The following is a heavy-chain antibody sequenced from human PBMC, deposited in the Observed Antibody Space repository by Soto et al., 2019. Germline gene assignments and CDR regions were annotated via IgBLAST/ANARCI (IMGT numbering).Heavy chain of an antibody. V-gene: IGHV4-31*03. CDR2: IYYSGST. D-gene: IGHD3-10*01. J-gene: IGHJ6*02. CDR3: ARVMVRGVNGMDV. CDR1: GGSISSGGYY. Sequence: SETLSLTCTVSGGSISSGGYYWSWIRQHPGKGLEWIGYIYYSGSTYYNPSLKSRVTISVDTSKNQFSLKLSSVTAADTAVYYCARVMVRGVNGMDVWGQGTTVTVS.